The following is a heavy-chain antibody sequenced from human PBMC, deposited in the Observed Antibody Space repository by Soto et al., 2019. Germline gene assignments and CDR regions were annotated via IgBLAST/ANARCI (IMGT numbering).Heavy chain of an antibody. V-gene: IGHV4-31*03. Sequence: QVQLQESGPGLVKPSQTLSLTCTVSGGSISSGGYYWSWIRQHPGKGLEWIGYIYYSGSTYYNPSLKSRVTISVDPYKNQFSLKLSSVTAADTAVYYCARNSDRFGELNYWGQGTLVTVSS. CDR2: IYYSGST. CDR3: ARNSDRFGELNY. CDR1: GGSISSGGYY. J-gene: IGHJ4*02. D-gene: IGHD3-10*01.